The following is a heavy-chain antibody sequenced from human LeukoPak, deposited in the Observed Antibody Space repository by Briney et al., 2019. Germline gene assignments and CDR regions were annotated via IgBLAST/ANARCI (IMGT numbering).Heavy chain of an antibody. CDR1: GYTFTSYG. Sequence: GASVKVSCKASGYTFTSYGISWVRQAPGQGLEWMGWISAYNGNTNYAQKLQGRVTMTTDTSTSTAYMELRSLRSDDTAVYYCARDSYYDFWSGYYQGRVFDYWGQGTLVTVSS. D-gene: IGHD3-3*01. V-gene: IGHV1-18*01. J-gene: IGHJ4*02. CDR3: ARDSYYDFWSGYYQGRVFDY. CDR2: ISAYNGNT.